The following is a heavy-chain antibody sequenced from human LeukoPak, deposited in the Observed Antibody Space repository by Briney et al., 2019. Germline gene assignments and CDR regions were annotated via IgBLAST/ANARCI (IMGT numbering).Heavy chain of an antibody. D-gene: IGHD2-2*01. CDR3: ARDGVVVPAATSRDYNWFDP. Sequence: SVTLSCKASGYTFTSYYMHWVRHPPRPGLEWVGIINPSGSRTSYAQKFQGIVSMTRDPSTSTVYMELSSLRSEDTAVYYCARDGVVVPAATSRDYNWFDPWGQGTLVTVSS. J-gene: IGHJ5*02. V-gene: IGHV1-46*01. CDR1: GYTFTSYY. CDR2: INPSGSRT.